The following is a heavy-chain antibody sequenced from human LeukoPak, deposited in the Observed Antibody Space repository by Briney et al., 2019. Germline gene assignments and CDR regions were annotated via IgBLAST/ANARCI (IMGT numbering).Heavy chain of an antibody. Sequence: SGPTLVNPTQTLTLTCTFSGFSLSTSGVGVGWIRQPPGKALEWLALIYWDDDKRYSPSLKSRLTITKDTSKNQVVLTMTNMDPVDTATYYCARRSIVGATTFFDYWGQGTLVTVSS. CDR2: IYWDDDK. D-gene: IGHD1-26*01. CDR3: ARRSIVGATTFFDY. J-gene: IGHJ4*02. CDR1: GFSLSTSGVG. V-gene: IGHV2-5*02.